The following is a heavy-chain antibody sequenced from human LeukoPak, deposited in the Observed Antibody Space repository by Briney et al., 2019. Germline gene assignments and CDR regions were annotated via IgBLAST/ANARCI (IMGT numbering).Heavy chain of an antibody. CDR2: INEDGSDK. Sequence: PGGSLRLSCTVSGFTVSSNSMSWVRQAPGKGLEWLANINEDGSDKNYVASEKGRFTISRDNAKKSLYLQMNSLRGEDTAVYYCARGDWLPLPYAFDHWGQGTLVTVSS. V-gene: IGHV3-7*01. J-gene: IGHJ4*02. CDR1: GFTVSSNS. D-gene: IGHD5-12*01. CDR3: ARGDWLPLPYAFDH.